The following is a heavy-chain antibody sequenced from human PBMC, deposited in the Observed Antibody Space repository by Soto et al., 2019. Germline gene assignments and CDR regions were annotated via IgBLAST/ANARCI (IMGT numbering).Heavy chain of an antibody. CDR2: TYYRSKWYS. CDR3: ARGPYDSSGYSGAFDY. V-gene: IGHV6-1*01. D-gene: IGHD3-22*01. J-gene: IGHJ4*02. CDR1: GDSVSSNSAA. Sequence: PSQTLSLTCAISGDSVSSNSAAWNWIRQSPSRGLEWLGRTYYRSKWYSDYAVSVKSRITINPDTSKNQFSLQLNSVTPEDTAVYYCARGPYDSSGYSGAFDYWGQGTLVTVSS.